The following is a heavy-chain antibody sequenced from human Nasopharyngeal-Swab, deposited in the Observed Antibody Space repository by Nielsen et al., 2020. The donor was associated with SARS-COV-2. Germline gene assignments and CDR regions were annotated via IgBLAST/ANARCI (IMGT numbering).Heavy chain of an antibody. J-gene: IGHJ5*02. CDR3: ARDRIVGATSAFDP. D-gene: IGHD1-26*01. Sequence: WVRQAPGQGLEWMGGIIPIFGTANYAQKFQGRVTITADKSTSTAYMELSSLRSEDMAVYYCARDRIVGATSAFDPWGQGTLVTVSS. CDR2: IIPIFGTA. V-gene: IGHV1-69*06.